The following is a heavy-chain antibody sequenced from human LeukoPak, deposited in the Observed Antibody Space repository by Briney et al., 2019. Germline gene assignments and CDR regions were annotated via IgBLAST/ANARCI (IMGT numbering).Heavy chain of an antibody. CDR3: ARGWRYCSSTSCSRINWFDP. J-gene: IGHJ5*02. V-gene: IGHV4-59*01. Sequence: PSETLSLTCTVSGGSISSYYWSWIRQPPGKGLEWIGYIYYSGSTNYNPSLKSRVTMSVDTSKNQFSLKLSSVTAADTAVYYCARGWRYCSSTSCSRINWFDPWGQGTLVTVSS. D-gene: IGHD2-2*01. CDR2: IYYSGST. CDR1: GGSISSYY.